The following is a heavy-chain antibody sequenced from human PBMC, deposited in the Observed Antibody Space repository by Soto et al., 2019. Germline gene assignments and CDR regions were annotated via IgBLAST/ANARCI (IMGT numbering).Heavy chain of an antibody. CDR3: ACLVSAMVQTSGD. CDR2: IKQDGSAQ. CDR1: GFTLRLYW. Sequence: EVQLVASGGNLVQPGGSLRLSCAAYGFTLRLYWISWVRQAPGKGLEWLANIKQDGSAQSYVDSVRGRFTISRDNAKNLLYLLMISLRVEDRGLYYCACLVSAMVQTSGDWGQGTLVTVAS. V-gene: IGHV3-7*01. J-gene: IGHJ4*02. D-gene: IGHD3-10*01.